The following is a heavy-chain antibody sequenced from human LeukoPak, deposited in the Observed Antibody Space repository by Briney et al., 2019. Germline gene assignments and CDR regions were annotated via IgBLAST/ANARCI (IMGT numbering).Heavy chain of an antibody. D-gene: IGHD5-12*01. V-gene: IGHV3-48*01. CDR1: GFTVARYT. CDR3: ARDRDNSGWVPGDI. CDR2: INTGGDST. J-gene: IGHJ3*02. Sequence: GSLRLFWSASGFTVARYTLERVRQAPREGLEWILFINTGGDSTHYANSVRGRFTISRDNDKNILFLQMDSLRAEDTAVYYCARDRDNSGWVPGDIWGQGTVVTVSS.